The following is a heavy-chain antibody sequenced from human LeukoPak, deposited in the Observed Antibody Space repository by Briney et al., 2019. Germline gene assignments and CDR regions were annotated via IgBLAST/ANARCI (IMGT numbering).Heavy chain of an antibody. CDR2: INHNGNVN. CDR3: ERGGGLDV. Sequence: GGSLRLSCAASGFTFSSYWMNWARQAPGKGLEWVASINHNGNVNYYVDSVKGRFTISRDNAKNSLYLQMSNLRAEDTAVYFCERGGGLDVWGQGATVTVSS. CDR1: GFTFSSYW. V-gene: IGHV3-7*03. J-gene: IGHJ6*02. D-gene: IGHD3-16*01.